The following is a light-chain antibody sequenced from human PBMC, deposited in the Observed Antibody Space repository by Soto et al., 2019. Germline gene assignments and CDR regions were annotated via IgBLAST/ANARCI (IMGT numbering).Light chain of an antibody. CDR2: KIS. CDR3: MQATHSPWA. Sequence: DIVLTQAPLSSPVTLGQPASISCRSSQSLVHSDGNTYLSWLHQRPGQPPRLLIYKISKRFSGVPDRFSGSGAGTDFTLTITRVEAEHVGVYYCMQATHSPWAFGQGTKVEIK. CDR1: QSLVHSDGNTY. V-gene: IGKV2-24*01. J-gene: IGKJ1*01.